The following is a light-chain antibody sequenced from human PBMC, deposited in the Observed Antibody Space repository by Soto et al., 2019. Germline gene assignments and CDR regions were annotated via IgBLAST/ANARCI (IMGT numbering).Light chain of an antibody. CDR2: GNV. Sequence: QSVLTQPPSVSGAPGQRVTISCTGSGSNIGAGYDVHWYQHLPGTAPKLLIYGNVNRPSGVPDRFSGSKSGPSASLAITGLQAEDEADYYCQSYDKSLRVFGGGTKLTVL. CDR1: GSNIGAGYD. J-gene: IGLJ3*02. V-gene: IGLV1-40*01. CDR3: QSYDKSLRV.